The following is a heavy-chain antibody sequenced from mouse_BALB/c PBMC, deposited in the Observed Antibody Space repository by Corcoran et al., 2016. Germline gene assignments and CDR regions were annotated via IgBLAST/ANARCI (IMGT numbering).Heavy chain of an antibody. D-gene: IGHD4-1*01. Sequence: QVTLKESGPGILQPSQTLSLTCSFSGFSLSTSGMSVGWIRQPSGKGLEWLAHIWWNDDKSYNPAMKSRLTISKDTSNNQVFLKIASVVTADTATYDCARITIGTGFAYWGQGTLVTVSA. J-gene: IGHJ3*01. V-gene: IGHV8-8*01. CDR3: ARITIGTGFAY. CDR1: GFSLSTSGMS. CDR2: IWWNDDK.